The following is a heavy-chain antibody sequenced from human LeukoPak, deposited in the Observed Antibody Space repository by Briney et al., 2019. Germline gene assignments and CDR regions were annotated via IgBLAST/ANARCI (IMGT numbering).Heavy chain of an antibody. V-gene: IGHV3-7*05. CDR2: INQNGGDT. CDR1: GFTFSSYA. Sequence: GGSLRLSCAASGFTFSSYAMIWVRQAPGEGLEWVATINQNGGDTYYLGSVKGRFTISRDNAQNSVFLQMNSLRVEDTAMYYCARRSGYSNGVFRYFDLWGRGTLVTVSS. CDR3: ARRSGYSNGVFRYFDL. D-gene: IGHD5-18*01. J-gene: IGHJ2*01.